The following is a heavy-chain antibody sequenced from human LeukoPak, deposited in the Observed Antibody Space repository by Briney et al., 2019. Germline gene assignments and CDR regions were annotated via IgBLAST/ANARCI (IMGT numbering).Heavy chain of an antibody. D-gene: IGHD2-15*01. CDR1: GFTFSSYT. Sequence: PGGSLRLSCAASGFTFSSYTLNWVRQAPGKGLEWVSSISSGGSYIYYADSVKGRFTISRDNAKNSLYLQMNSLRAEDTAVYYCARGPDCSGGSCYPRYFDFWGQGTLVSVSS. CDR3: ARGPDCSGGSCYPRYFDF. J-gene: IGHJ4*02. CDR2: ISSGGSYI. V-gene: IGHV3-21*01.